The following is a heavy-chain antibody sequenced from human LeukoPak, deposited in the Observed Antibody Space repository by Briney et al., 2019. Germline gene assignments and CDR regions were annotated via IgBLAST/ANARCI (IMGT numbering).Heavy chain of an antibody. J-gene: IGHJ5*02. CDR1: GGSFSGYY. CDR3: ARGRSHSSGWYGIPNWFDP. CDR2: INHSGST. Sequence: SETLSLNCAVYGGSFSGYYWSWIRQPPGKGLEWIGEINHSGSTNYNPSLKSRVTISVDTSKNQFSLKLSSVTAADTAVYYCARGRSHSSGWYGIPNWFDPWGQGTLVTVSS. V-gene: IGHV4-34*01. D-gene: IGHD6-19*01.